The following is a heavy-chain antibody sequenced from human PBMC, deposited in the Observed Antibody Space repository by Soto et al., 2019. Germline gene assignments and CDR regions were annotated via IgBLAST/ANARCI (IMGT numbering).Heavy chain of an antibody. D-gene: IGHD5-12*01. CDR3: ARNRYDGYDFDS. V-gene: IGHV4-4*02. J-gene: IGHJ4*02. CDR1: SGSISSSNW. CDR2: DAQTGYS. Sequence: QVQLQEAGPGLMEPSGTLSLTCTVSSGSISSSNWWSWVRQPPGKGLEWIAEDAQTGYSHPPSSLKSRVTVSIDQSRSQFSLRLTSLTAANTAVYSCARNRYDGYDFDSWGQGTVVVVSP.